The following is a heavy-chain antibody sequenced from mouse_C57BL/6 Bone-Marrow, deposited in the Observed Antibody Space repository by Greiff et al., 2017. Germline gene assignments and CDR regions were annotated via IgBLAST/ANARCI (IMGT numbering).Heavy chain of an antibody. J-gene: IGHJ2*01. CDR3: ARVPYYYGFDY. V-gene: IGHV5-4*01. Sequence: EVQLVESGGGLVKPGGSLKLSCAASGFTFSSYAMSWVRQTPEKRLEWVATISDGGSYTYYPDNVKGRFTISRDNAKNNLYLQMSHLKSEDTAMYYCARVPYYYGFDYWGQGTTPTVSA. D-gene: IGHD1-1*01. CDR1: GFTFSSYA. CDR2: ISDGGSYT.